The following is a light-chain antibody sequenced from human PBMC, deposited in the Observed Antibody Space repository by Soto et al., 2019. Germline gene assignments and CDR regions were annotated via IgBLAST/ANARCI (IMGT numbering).Light chain of an antibody. Sequence: QSVLTQPASVSGSPGQSITISCTGTSSDVGFSNYVFWYQQQPGKAPKLIISVVSNRPSGVSNRFSGSKSGNTASLTISGFQAEDEADYYGSSYTSSSTDVFGTGNKVTVL. V-gene: IGLV2-14*01. CDR2: VVS. CDR1: SSDVGFSNY. CDR3: SSYTSSSTDV. J-gene: IGLJ1*01.